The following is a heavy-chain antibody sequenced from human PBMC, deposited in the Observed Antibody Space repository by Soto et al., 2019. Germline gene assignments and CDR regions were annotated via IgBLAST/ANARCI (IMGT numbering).Heavy chain of an antibody. D-gene: IGHD3-10*01. J-gene: IGHJ5*02. V-gene: IGHV3-7*01. CDR2: IKPDGSEV. Sequence: GGSLRLSCAASGFTFSTSWMSWVRQTPGKVLEWVANIKPDGSEVYYVESLKGRFTISRDNAKSSLYLQMNSLRVEDTAVYYCARDDGVRSVDRCGQGTLVTVSS. CDR1: GFTFSTSW. CDR3: ARDDGVRSVDR.